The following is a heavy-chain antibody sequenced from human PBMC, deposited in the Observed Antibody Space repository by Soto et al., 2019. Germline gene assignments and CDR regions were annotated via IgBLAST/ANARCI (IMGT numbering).Heavy chain of an antibody. J-gene: IGHJ6*02. CDR1: GYTFTSYG. CDR3: ARDDYGDYGAYYYYGMDV. V-gene: IGHV1-18*01. D-gene: IGHD4-17*01. CDR2: ISAYNGNT. Sequence: ASVKVSCKASGYTFTSYGISWVRQALGQGLEWMGWISAYNGNTNYAQKLQGRVTMTTDTSTSTAYMELRSLRSDDTAVYYCARDDYGDYGAYYYYGMDVWGQGTTVTVSS.